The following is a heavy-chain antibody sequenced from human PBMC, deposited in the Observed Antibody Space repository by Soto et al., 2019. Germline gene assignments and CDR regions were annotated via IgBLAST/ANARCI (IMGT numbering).Heavy chain of an antibody. V-gene: IGHV3-7*05. Sequence: EVQLVESGGGLVQPGGSLRLSCAASGFTFSNYCMNWVRQTPGIGLEWVANIEQDGSETYYVDSLKGRFTISRDNAKNSLYLQMNSLRAEDTAVYYCESEAFDIWGQGTMVTVSS. CDR1: GFTFSNYC. CDR3: ESEAFDI. J-gene: IGHJ3*02. CDR2: IEQDGSET.